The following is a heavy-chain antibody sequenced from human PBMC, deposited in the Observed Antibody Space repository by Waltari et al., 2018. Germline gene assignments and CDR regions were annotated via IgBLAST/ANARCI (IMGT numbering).Heavy chain of an antibody. V-gene: IGHV4-34*01. CDR2: INHSGST. CDR3: ARGGVPAAPRPSYYYYYYGMDV. Sequence: QVQLQQWGAGLLKPSETLSLTCAVYGGSFSGYYWSWIRQPPGKGLEWIGEINHSGSTNYNPSRKSRVTISVDTSKNQFSLKLSSVTAADTAVYYCARGGVPAAPRPSYYYYYYGMDVWGQGTTVTVSS. CDR1: GGSFSGYY. J-gene: IGHJ6*02. D-gene: IGHD2-2*01.